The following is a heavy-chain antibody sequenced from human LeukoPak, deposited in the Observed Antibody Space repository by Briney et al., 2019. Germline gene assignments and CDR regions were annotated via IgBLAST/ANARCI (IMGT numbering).Heavy chain of an antibody. CDR2: MNSGGDT. D-gene: IGHD3-10*01. V-gene: IGHV3-53*01. Sequence: GGSLRLSCAVSGFTVSSDLMNWVRQAPGKGLEWVSAMNSGGDTYYADSVKGRFIISSDKSRNTLYLQMNSLRVDDTAVYYCARGGSMVRGVLWGQGTLVTVSS. J-gene: IGHJ4*02. CDR3: ARGGSMVRGVL. CDR1: GFTVSSDL.